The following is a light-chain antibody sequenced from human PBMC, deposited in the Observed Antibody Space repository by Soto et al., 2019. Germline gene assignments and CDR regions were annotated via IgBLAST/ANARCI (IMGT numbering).Light chain of an antibody. CDR3: TSYTTSGTWV. CDR1: SSDIGGYNY. CDR2: EVS. Sequence: QFALTQPASVSGSPGQSITISCTGTSSDIGGYNYVSWYQQHPGKAPKLLIYEVSNRPSGVSNRFSGSKSGNTASLTISGLQADDEADYYCTSYTTSGTWVFGGGTKLTVL. J-gene: IGLJ3*02. V-gene: IGLV2-14*01.